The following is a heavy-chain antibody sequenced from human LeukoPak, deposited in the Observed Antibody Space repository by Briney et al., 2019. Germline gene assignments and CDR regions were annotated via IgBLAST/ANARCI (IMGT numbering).Heavy chain of an antibody. J-gene: IGHJ4*02. CDR3: ASVSYYDFWSGYYTRGFYFDY. CDR1: GFTFSDYY. D-gene: IGHD3-3*01. Sequence: GGSLRLSCAASGFTFSDYYMSWIRQAPGKGLEWVSYISSSGSTIYYADPVKGRFTISRDNAKNSLYLQMNSLRAEDTAVYYCASVSYYDFWSGYYTRGFYFDYWGQGTLVTVSS. CDR2: ISSSGSTI. V-gene: IGHV3-11*01.